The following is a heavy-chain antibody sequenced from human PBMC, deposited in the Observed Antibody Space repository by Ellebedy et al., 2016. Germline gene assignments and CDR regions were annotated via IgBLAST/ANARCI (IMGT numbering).Heavy chain of an antibody. CDR2: INPNSGGT. V-gene: IGHV1-2*02. CDR1: GYTFTGYY. D-gene: IGHD5-24*01. CDR3: ARGRDGYNYLGY. J-gene: IGHJ4*02. Sequence: ASVKVSXXASGYTFTGYYIHWVRQAPGQGLEWMGWINPNSGGTNYAQKFQGRVTMTRDTSISTAYMELSRLRSDDTAVYYCARGRDGYNYLGYWGQGTLVTVSS.